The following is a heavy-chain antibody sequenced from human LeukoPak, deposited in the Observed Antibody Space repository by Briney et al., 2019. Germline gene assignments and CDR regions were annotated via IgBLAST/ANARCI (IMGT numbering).Heavy chain of an antibody. V-gene: IGHV4-59*02. Sequence: SESLSLTCTVSGGSVSNNYWSWIRQSPGEGLEWIGYIYYTETSYNPSLKSRVTISADTSKNQFSLKLYSVTAADTAVYYCATRKLGNDYWGQGTLVTVSS. CDR1: GGSVSNNY. CDR3: ATRKLGNDY. D-gene: IGHD7-27*01. CDR2: IYYTET. J-gene: IGHJ4*02.